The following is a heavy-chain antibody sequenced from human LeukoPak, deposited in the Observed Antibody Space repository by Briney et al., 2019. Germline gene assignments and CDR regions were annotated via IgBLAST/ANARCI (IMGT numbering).Heavy chain of an antibody. CDR1: GITVSTNH. V-gene: IGHV3-66*01. CDR2: IYSGGTT. D-gene: IGHD2-8*01. J-gene: IGHJ4*02. CDR3: AKDWQSWSQGYFDY. Sequence: PGGSLRLSCAVSGITVSTNHVSWVRQAPGKGLEWVSVIYSGGTTYYADSVKGRFTISRDNSKNTLSLQMNSLRAEDTAVYYCAKDWQSWSQGYFDYWGQGTLVTVSS.